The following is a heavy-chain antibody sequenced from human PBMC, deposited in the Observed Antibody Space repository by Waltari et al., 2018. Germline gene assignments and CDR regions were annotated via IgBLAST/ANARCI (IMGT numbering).Heavy chain of an antibody. CDR1: GYSISSGYY. CDR3: ARDKVYDSSGYYRENDAFDI. D-gene: IGHD3-22*01. J-gene: IGHJ3*02. V-gene: IGHV4-38-2*02. Sequence: QVQLQESGPGLVKPSETLSLTCTVSGYSISSGYYWGWIRQPPGKGLEWIGSIYHSGGTYYNPSLKGGVTIAVDTSKNQFSLKLSSVTAADTAVYYCARDKVYDSSGYYRENDAFDIWGQGTMVTVSS. CDR2: IYHSGGT.